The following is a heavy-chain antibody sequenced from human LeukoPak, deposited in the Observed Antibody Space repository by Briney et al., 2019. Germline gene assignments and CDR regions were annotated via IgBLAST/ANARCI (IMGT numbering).Heavy chain of an antibody. CDR2: ISYDGSNK. J-gene: IGHJ4*02. D-gene: IGHD6-19*01. CDR1: GFTFSSYA. CDR3: ARDDRAVPGFYYCDY. V-gene: IGHV3-30*04. Sequence: GGSLRLSCAASGFTFSSYAMHWVRQAPGKGLEWVAIISYDGSNKYYADSMKGRFTISRDNSKNTLYLQMDSLRTEDTALYYCARDDRAVPGFYYCDYWGQGTLVTVSS.